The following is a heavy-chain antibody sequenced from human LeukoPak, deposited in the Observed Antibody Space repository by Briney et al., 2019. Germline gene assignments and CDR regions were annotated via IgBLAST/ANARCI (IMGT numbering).Heavy chain of an antibody. Sequence: ASVKVSCTASRYTFTGYYMHWVRQAPGQGLEWMGWINPNSGGTNYAQKFQGRATMTRDTSISTAYMELSRLRSDDTAVYYCASLLGYCSGGSCSPYYFDYWGQGTLVTVSS. CDR1: RYTFTGYY. CDR2: INPNSGGT. CDR3: ASLLGYCSGGSCSPYYFDY. J-gene: IGHJ4*02. V-gene: IGHV1-2*02. D-gene: IGHD2-15*01.